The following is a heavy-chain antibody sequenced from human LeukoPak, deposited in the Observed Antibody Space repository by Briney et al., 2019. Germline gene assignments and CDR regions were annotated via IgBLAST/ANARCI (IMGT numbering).Heavy chain of an antibody. J-gene: IGHJ4*02. D-gene: IGHD3-22*01. CDR2: ISGSGGST. CDR1: GFTFSSYA. V-gene: IGHV3-23*01. Sequence: PGGSLRLSCAASGFTFSSYAMSWVRQAPGKGLEWVSAISGSGGSTYYAASVKGRFTISRDNSKNTLYLQMNSLRAEDTAVYYCAKPQAGYDSSGYYPYYFDYWGQGTLVTVSS. CDR3: AKPQAGYDSSGYYPYYFDY.